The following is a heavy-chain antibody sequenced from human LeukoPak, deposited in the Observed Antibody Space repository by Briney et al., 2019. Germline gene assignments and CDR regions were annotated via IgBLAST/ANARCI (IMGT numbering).Heavy chain of an antibody. V-gene: IGHV3-23*01. J-gene: IGHJ4*02. D-gene: IGHD6-19*01. CDR1: GFTFSSYA. Sequence: GGSLRLSCSASGFTFSSYAMHWVRQAPGKGLEWVSAISGSGGSTYYADSVKGRFTISRDNSKNTLYLQMNSLRAEDTAVYYCAKDLDKAVAGTFFYWGQGTLVTVSS. CDR2: ISGSGGST. CDR3: AKDLDKAVAGTFFY.